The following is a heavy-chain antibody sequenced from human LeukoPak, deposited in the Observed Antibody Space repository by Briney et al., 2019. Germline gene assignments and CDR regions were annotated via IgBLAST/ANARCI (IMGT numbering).Heavy chain of an antibody. D-gene: IGHD6-13*01. Sequence: ASVKVSCKASGYAFTSYGFSWVRQAPGQGLEWMGWISSYDGNTKSIDNLQGRVTMTTDTSTSTAYMELRSLRSDDTAVYYCARETGTWMGIAAAGNDPWGQGTLVTVSS. CDR2: ISSYDGNT. V-gene: IGHV1-18*01. CDR3: ARETGTWMGIAAAGNDP. CDR1: GYAFTSYG. J-gene: IGHJ5*02.